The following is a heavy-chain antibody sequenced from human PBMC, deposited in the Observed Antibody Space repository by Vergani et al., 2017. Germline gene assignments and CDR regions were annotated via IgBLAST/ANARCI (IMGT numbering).Heavy chain of an antibody. CDR1: GFTFSTYA. CDR3: VKDAGGYENFFDS. V-gene: IGHV3-23*01. J-gene: IGHJ4*02. D-gene: IGHD5-12*01. CDR2: LTGGGGST. Sequence: EVQLLESGGSLKQPGGSVRLSCAASGFTFSTYAMHWVRQAPGKGLEWVSALTGGGGSTYYADSFKGRFIISRDNSRDTLYLQMNSLRPEDTDTYYCVKDAGGYENFFDSWGQGTLVTVSS.